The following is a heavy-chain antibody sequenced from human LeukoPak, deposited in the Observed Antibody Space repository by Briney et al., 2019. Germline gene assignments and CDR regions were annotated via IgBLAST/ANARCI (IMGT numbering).Heavy chain of an antibody. D-gene: IGHD3-22*01. CDR3: ARVLGYYDSLAAFDI. V-gene: IGHV4-59*01. CDR2: IYYSGST. J-gene: IGHJ3*02. CDR1: GGSISSYY. Sequence: SETLSLTCTVSGGSISSYYWSWIRQPPGKGLEWIGYIYYSGSTNYNPSLKSLVTISVDTSKNPFSLKLSSVTAADTAVYYCARVLGYYDSLAAFDIWGQGTMVTVSS.